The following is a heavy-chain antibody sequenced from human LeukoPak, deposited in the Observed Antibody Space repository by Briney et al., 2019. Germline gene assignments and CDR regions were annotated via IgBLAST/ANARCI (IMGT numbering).Heavy chain of an antibody. J-gene: IGHJ1*01. CDR3: ARRLLGYCSGGSCYSGYFQH. CDR1: GGSISSSNW. CDR2: IYHSGST. V-gene: IGHV4-4*02. Sequence: SSQTLSPTCAVSGGSISSSNWWSWVRQPPGKGLEWIGEIYHSGSTNYNPSLKSRVTISVDTSKNQFSLKLSSVTAADTAVYYCARRLLGYCSGGSCYSGYFQHWGQGTLVTVSS. D-gene: IGHD2-15*01.